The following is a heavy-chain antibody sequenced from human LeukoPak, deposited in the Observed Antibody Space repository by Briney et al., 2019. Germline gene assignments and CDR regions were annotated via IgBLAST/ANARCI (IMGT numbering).Heavy chain of an antibody. Sequence: GGSLGLSCATSGFPFSSYWMHWVRQAPGKGLVWVARIHSDGIGTTYADSVKGRFTISRDNAKNTVSLQMNSLRVEDTAVYYCARGGSGCFDYWGQGTLVTVSP. CDR1: GFPFSSYW. V-gene: IGHV3-74*01. CDR2: IHSDGIGT. J-gene: IGHJ4*02. D-gene: IGHD6-19*01. CDR3: ARGGSGCFDY.